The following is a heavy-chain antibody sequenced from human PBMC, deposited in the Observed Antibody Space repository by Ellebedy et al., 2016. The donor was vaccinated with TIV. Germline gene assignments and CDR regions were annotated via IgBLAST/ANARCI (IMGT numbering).Heavy chain of an antibody. J-gene: IGHJ4*02. CDR1: GFTFSSYS. V-gene: IGHV3-21*01. D-gene: IGHD1-26*01. CDR2: ISSSSSYI. CDR3: ARDGVGATTSFDY. Sequence: GESLKISXAASGFTFSSYSMNWVRQAPGKGLEWVSSISSSSSYIYYADSVKGRFTISRDNAKNSLYVQMNSLRAEDTAVYYCARDGVGATTSFDYWGQGTLVTVSS.